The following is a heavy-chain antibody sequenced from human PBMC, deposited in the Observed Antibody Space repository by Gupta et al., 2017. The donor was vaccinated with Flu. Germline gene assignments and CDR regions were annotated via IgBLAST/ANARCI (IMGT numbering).Heavy chain of an antibody. CDR3: SRHVKGEAVSGTGNFDD. J-gene: IGHJ4*02. CDR1: GGSTSSSSYY. CDR2: VYYTGST. Sequence: QLQESGPGLVKPSEPLSLTCTVSGGSTSSSSYYWGWIRQPPGKGLVWIGSVYYTGSTFYNPSLASRITISVDTSRNQFSLRLSSVTAADTAIYYCSRHVKGEAVSGTGNFDDWGQGILVTVSS. V-gene: IGHV4-39*01. D-gene: IGHD6-19*01.